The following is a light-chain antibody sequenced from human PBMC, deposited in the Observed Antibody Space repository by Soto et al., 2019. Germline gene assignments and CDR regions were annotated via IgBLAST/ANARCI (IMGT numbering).Light chain of an antibody. J-gene: IGKJ3*01. CDR3: QQFYSYPFT. CDR1: QDISNH. Sequence: DIQLTQSPSFLSASVGDRVTITCRASQDISNHFAWYQQKPGKAPRLLIYGASTLQSGVPSRFSGSRSGTEFTLPISSLQPEDFATYYCQQFYSYPFTFGPGTKVDVK. V-gene: IGKV1-9*01. CDR2: GAS.